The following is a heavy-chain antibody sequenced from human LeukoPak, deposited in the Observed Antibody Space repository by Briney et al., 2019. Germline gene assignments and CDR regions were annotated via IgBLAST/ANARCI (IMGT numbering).Heavy chain of an antibody. CDR2: IYYSGST. CDR1: GGSIISGDYY. D-gene: IGHD3-22*01. CDR3: AREVGDDSGGYALDY. V-gene: IGHV4-31*03. Sequence: LSLTCTVSGGSIISGDYYWSWLRHHPGKLVGVIGYIYYSGSTYYNPSLKSRVTISVDTSKNQFSLKLSSVTAADTAVYYCAREVGDDSGGYALDYWGQGTLVTVSS. J-gene: IGHJ4*02.